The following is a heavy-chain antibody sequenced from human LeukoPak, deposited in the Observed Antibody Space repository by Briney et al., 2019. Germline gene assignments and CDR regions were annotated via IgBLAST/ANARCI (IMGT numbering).Heavy chain of an antibody. D-gene: IGHD3-3*01. Sequence: SVKVSCKASGGTFSSYAISWVRQAPGQGLEWMGGIIPIFGTANYAQKFQGRVTITTDESTSTAYMELSSLRSEDTAVYYCATHPRGYDFWSGYSFDYWGQGTPVTVSS. V-gene: IGHV1-69*05. CDR3: ATHPRGYDFWSGYSFDY. CDR1: GGTFSSYA. J-gene: IGHJ4*02. CDR2: IIPIFGTA.